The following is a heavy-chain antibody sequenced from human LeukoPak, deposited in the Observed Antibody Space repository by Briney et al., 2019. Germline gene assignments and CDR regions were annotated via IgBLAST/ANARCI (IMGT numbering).Heavy chain of an antibody. CDR3: ARESYGSGGYYNPQGYYYYMDV. J-gene: IGHJ6*03. CDR1: GGSFSGYY. Sequence: SETLSLTCAVYGGSFSGYYWSWIRQPAGKGLEWIGRIYTSGSTNYNPSLKSRVTMSVDTSKNQFSLKLSSVTAADTAVYYCARESYGSGGYYNPQGYYYYMDVWGKGTTVTISS. D-gene: IGHD3-10*01. CDR2: IYTSGST. V-gene: IGHV4-4*07.